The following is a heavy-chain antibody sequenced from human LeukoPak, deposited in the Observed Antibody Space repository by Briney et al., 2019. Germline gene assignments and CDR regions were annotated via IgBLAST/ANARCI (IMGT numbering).Heavy chain of an antibody. CDR1: GYTFTGYY. CDR2: INPNSGGT. Sequence: ASVKVSCKASGYTFTGYYMHWVRQAPGQGLEWMGWINPNSGGTNYAQKFQGRVTMTRDTSISTAYMELSRLRSDDTAVYYCARGGWDCSSTSCFVFDYWGRGTLVTVSS. V-gene: IGHV1-2*02. J-gene: IGHJ4*02. CDR3: ARGGWDCSSTSCFVFDY. D-gene: IGHD2-2*01.